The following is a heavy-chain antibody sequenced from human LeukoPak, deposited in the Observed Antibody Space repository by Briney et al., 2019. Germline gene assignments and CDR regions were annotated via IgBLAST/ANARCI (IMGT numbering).Heavy chain of an antibody. D-gene: IGHD5-12*01. Sequence: ASVTVSCKTSGYTFTAYQIHWVRQAPGQGLEGMGWINPNSGDSEHGQAFQDRVTLTRDTSISTAYMELRRLKSDDTAVYFCARGPRGAPSGLDSWGQGTLVTVSS. CDR3: ARGPRGAPSGLDS. CDR1: GYTFTAYQ. CDR2: INPNSGDS. V-gene: IGHV1-2*02. J-gene: IGHJ5*01.